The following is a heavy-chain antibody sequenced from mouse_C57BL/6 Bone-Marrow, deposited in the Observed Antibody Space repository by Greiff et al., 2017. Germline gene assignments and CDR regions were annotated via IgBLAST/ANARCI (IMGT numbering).Heavy chain of an antibody. CDR2: IYPGDGDN. CDR3: ARYLITTVVPYFDY. Sequence: VQLQESGPELVKPGASVKISCKASGYAFSSSWMNWVKQRPGKGLEWIGRIYPGDGDNTSNGKFKGKATLTADKYSSTAYMQLSSLTSEDSAVYFCARYLITTVVPYFDYWGQGTTLTVSS. V-gene: IGHV1-82*01. D-gene: IGHD1-1*01. J-gene: IGHJ2*01. CDR1: GYAFSSSW.